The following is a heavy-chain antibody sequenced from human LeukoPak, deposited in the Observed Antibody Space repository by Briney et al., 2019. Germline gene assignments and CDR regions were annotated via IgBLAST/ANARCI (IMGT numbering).Heavy chain of an antibody. Sequence: GGSLRLPCAASGFTFSNSMTWVRQAPGKGLDWVSVINYSGRDTFYADSVKGRFTISRDNSKNTLYLEMNSLRVEDTAIYYCAKAPAGIRRPLEYWGQGSLVTVSS. CDR1: GFTFSNS. V-gene: IGHV3-23*01. D-gene: IGHD2-2*02. CDR3: AKAPAGIRRPLEY. CDR2: INYSGRDT. J-gene: IGHJ4*02.